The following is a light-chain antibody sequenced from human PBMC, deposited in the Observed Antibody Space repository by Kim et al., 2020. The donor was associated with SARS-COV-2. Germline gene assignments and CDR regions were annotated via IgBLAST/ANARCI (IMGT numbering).Light chain of an antibody. Sequence: DIQMTQSPSSLSASVGDRVTISCRASQGINTYLAWYQHKRGKPPKLLIFAAYTLQSGVPPRFSGSGSGTDFTLTISSLQPEDVATYYCQKYNSAPWTFGQGTKVDIK. CDR3: QKYNSAPWT. J-gene: IGKJ1*01. CDR2: AAY. CDR1: QGINTY. V-gene: IGKV1-27*01.